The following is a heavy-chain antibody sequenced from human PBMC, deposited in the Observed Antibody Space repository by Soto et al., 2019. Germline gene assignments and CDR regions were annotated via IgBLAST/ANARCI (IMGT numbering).Heavy chain of an antibody. J-gene: IGHJ4*02. CDR3: ARGSGSYCAY. V-gene: IGHV4-61*01. CDR1: GASVSSGNYY. CDR2: ISYSGST. Sequence: QVQLQESGPGLVKPSETLSLTCTVSGASVSSGNYYWSWIRQPPGKGLECIGYISYSGSTNYNPSLKSRVTISIDTSKYQFSLKLSSVTAADTAVYYCARGSGSYCAYWGQGTLVTVSS. D-gene: IGHD1-26*01.